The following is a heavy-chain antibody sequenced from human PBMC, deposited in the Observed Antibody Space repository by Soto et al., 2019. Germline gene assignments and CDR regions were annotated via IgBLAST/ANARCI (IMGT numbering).Heavy chain of an antibody. V-gene: IGHV1-18*04. D-gene: IGHD1-1*01. CDR3: ARKGTGQPLDY. CDR2: ISAYNGDT. J-gene: IGHJ4*02. CDR1: GFTFIKYG. Sequence: QVQLVQSGVEVQKPGASVKVSCKASGFTFIKYGFTWVRQAPGQGLEWMGWISAYNGDTHYAQKLQGRVTLTTDTSTSTAYVELRSLRSDDTAVYYCARKGTGQPLDYWGQGALVTVSS.